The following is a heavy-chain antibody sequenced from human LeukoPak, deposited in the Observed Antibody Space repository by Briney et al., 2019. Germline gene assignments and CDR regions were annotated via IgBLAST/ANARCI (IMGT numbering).Heavy chain of an antibody. V-gene: IGHV4-34*01. CDR1: GGSFSGYY. CDR3: ARASIPRRYCSSTSCYSEYFQH. CDR2: INHSGST. J-gene: IGHJ1*01. D-gene: IGHD2-2*01. Sequence: SETLSLTCAVYGGSFSGYYWSWIRQPPGKGLEWIGEINHSGSTNYNPSLKSRVTISVDTSKNQFSLKLSSVTAADTAVYYCARASIPRRYCSSTSCYSEYFQHWGQGTLVTVSS.